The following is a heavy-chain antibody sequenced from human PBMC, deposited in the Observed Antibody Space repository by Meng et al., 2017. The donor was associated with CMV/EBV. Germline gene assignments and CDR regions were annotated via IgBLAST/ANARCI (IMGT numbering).Heavy chain of an antibody. V-gene: IGHV3-7*01. J-gene: IGHJ6*02. CDR3: ACGLYYYYGMDV. D-gene: IGHD1-26*01. Sequence: GESLKISCAASGFTFSSYWMSWVRQAPGKGLEWVANIKQDGSEKYYVDSVKGRLTISRDNAKNSLYLQMNSLRAEDTAVYYCACGLYYYYGMDVWGQGTTVTVSS. CDR1: GFTFSSYW. CDR2: IKQDGSEK.